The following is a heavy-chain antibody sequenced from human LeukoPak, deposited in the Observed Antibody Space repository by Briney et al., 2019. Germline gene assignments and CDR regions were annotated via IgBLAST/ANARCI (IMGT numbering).Heavy chain of an antibody. Sequence: SVKVSCKASGGTFSSYAISWVRQAPGQGLEWMGRIIPIFGIANYAQKFQGRVTITADKSTSTAYMELSSLRSEDTAVYYCARVEAVAGNRNTYYYYCGMDVWGQGTTVTVSS. D-gene: IGHD6-19*01. CDR3: ARVEAVAGNRNTYYYYCGMDV. J-gene: IGHJ6*02. CDR1: GGTFSSYA. V-gene: IGHV1-69*04. CDR2: IIPIFGIA.